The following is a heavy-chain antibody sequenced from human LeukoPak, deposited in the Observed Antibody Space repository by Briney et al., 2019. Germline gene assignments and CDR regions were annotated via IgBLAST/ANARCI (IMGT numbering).Heavy chain of an antibody. D-gene: IGHD3-3*01. CDR1: GGSISSGDYY. V-gene: IGHV4-30-4*08. CDR2: IYYSGST. J-gene: IGHJ6*03. CDR3: ARVDGDFWSHYYMDV. Sequence: PSETLSLTCTVSGGSISSGDYYWRWLRQPPGRGVEWIGYIYYSGSTYDNPSLKSRVTISVDTSKNQFSLKLSSVTAADTAVYYCARVDGDFWSHYYMDVWGKGTTVTVSS.